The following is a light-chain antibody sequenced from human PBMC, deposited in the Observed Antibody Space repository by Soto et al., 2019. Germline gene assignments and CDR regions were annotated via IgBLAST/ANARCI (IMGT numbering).Light chain of an antibody. CDR1: QTINTR. J-gene: IGKJ1*01. V-gene: IGKV1-5*03. CDR2: KAS. CDR3: QQYNTSSRA. Sequence: DTQMTQSPSTLSASVGDRVTITCRASQTINTRLAWYQQKPGKAPKLLIYKASSLQSGVPSRFSGSGSGTEFTLTITSLQPDDFATYYCQQYNTSSRAFGQGTKVEIK.